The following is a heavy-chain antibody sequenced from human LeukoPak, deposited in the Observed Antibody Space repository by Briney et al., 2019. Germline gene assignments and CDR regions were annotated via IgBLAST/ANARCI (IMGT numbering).Heavy chain of an antibody. CDR1: GYTLTGYY. D-gene: IGHD3-10*01. CDR3: ARGGMYYYGSGSYWPHSW. J-gene: IGHJ4*02. V-gene: IGHV1-2*02. Sequence: GSVKVSCKASGYTLTGYYMHWVRQAPGQGLEWMGWINPNSGGTNYAQKFQGRVTMTRDTSISTAYMELSRLRSDDTAVYYCARGGMYYYGSGSYWPHSWWGQGTLVTVSS. CDR2: INPNSGGT.